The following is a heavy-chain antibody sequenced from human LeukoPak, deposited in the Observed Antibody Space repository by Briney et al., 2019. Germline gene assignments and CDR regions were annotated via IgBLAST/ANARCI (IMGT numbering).Heavy chain of an antibody. CDR2: ISAYNGNT. D-gene: IGHD6-13*01. CDR3: ARDRGSSWFYNWFDP. Sequence: ASVKVSCKASGFTFTSYGISWVRQAPGQGLEWMGWISAYNGNTNYAQKLQGRVTMTTDTSTSTAYMELRSLRSDDTAVYYCARDRGSSWFYNWFDPWGQGTLVTVSS. J-gene: IGHJ5*02. CDR1: GFTFTSYG. V-gene: IGHV1-18*01.